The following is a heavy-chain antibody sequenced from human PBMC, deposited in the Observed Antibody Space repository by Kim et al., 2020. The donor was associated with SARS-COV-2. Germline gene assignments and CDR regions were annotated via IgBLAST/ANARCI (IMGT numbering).Heavy chain of an antibody. CDR1: GFTFSNAW. V-gene: IGHV3-15*01. CDR2: IKSKTDGGKT. CDR3: TTDYRGVATIGGLYYYYGMDV. D-gene: IGHD5-12*01. Sequence: GGSLRLSCAASGFTFSNAWMSWVRQAPGKGLEWVGRIKSKTDGGKTDYAAPVKGRFTIARDDSKNTLYLQMNSLKTEDTAVYYCTTDYRGVATIGGLYYYYGMDVWGQGTTVTVSS. J-gene: IGHJ6*02.